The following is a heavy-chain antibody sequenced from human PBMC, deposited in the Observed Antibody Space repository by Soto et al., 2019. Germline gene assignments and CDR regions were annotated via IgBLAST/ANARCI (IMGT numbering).Heavy chain of an antibody. CDR2: INPNSGGT. V-gene: IGHV1-2*02. Sequence: GASVKVSCKASGYTFTGYYMHWVRQAPGQGLEWMGWINPNSGGTNYAQKFQGRVTMTRDTSISTAYMELSRLRSDDTAVYYCAREYSSSWYSYYYDSSGSPRFDYWGQGTLVTVSS. CDR1: GYTFTGYY. CDR3: AREYSSSWYSYYYDSSGSPRFDY. D-gene: IGHD3-22*01. J-gene: IGHJ4*02.